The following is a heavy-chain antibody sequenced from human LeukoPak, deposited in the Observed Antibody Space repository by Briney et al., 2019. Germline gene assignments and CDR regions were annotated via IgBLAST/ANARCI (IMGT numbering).Heavy chain of an antibody. CDR1: GFTFSRYG. CDR3: ARVAGDY. Sequence: GGSLRLSCAASGFTFSRYGMSWVRQAPGKGLEWVANIKQDGSEKYYVDSVKGRFTISRDNAKNSLYLQMNSLRAEDTAVYYCARVAGDYWGQGTLVTVSS. D-gene: IGHD6-19*01. CDR2: IKQDGSEK. J-gene: IGHJ4*02. V-gene: IGHV3-7*01.